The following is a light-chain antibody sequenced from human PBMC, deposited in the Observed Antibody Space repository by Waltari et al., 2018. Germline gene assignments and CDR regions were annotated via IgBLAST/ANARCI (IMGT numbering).Light chain of an antibody. CDR1: SSDVGGYTY. Sequence: QSALTQPRSVSGSPGQSVAIPCTGTSSDVGGYTYVSWYQQHPCKAPKLMIYDATKRPSGVPDRFSGSKSGNTASLTISGLQADDEADYYCCSYAGPFGGGTKLTVL. J-gene: IGLJ2*01. CDR3: CSYAGP. V-gene: IGLV2-11*01. CDR2: DAT.